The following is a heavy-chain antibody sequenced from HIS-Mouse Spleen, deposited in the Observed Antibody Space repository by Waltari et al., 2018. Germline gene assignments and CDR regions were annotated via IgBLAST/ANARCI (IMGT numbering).Heavy chain of an antibody. J-gene: IGHJ4*02. Sequence: QVQLVESGGGVVQPGRSLRLSCAASGFTFSSYGMHWVRQAPGKGLEWVAVIWYDGSKKYYADSVKGRFTTSRDNSKNTLYLQMNSLRAEDTAVYYCAKGPYYYDSSGYVGYFDYWGQGTLVTVSS. CDR3: AKGPYYYDSSGYVGYFDY. CDR2: IWYDGSKK. CDR1: GFTFSSYG. D-gene: IGHD3-22*01. V-gene: IGHV3-33*06.